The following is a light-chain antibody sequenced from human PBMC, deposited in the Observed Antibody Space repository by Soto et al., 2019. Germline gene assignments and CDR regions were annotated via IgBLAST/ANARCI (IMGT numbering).Light chain of an antibody. CDR1: SSNIGAGFD. V-gene: IGLV1-40*01. CDR3: QSYDSSLSGHVV. Sequence: QSALTQPPSVSGAPGQRVTISCTGSSSNIGAGFDVHWYQQLPGTAPKLLIYGNNNRPSGVPDRFSGSKSGTSASLAITGLQAEDEAHYYCQSYDSSLSGHVVFGGGTKLTVL. CDR2: GNN. J-gene: IGLJ2*01.